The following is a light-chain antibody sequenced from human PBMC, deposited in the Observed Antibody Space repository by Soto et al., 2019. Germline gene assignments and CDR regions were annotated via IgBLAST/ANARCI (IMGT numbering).Light chain of an antibody. J-gene: IGKJ2*01. CDR3: QQRGA. CDR2: DVS. Sequence: IVLTQSPATLSLSPGDLATLSCRASQGVSSYLAWYQQKPGQAPRLLIYDVSKRATGIPARFSGSGSGTDFTLPISSLEPEDFAVYYCQQRGAFGQGTKLEIK. V-gene: IGKV3-11*01. CDR1: QGVSSY.